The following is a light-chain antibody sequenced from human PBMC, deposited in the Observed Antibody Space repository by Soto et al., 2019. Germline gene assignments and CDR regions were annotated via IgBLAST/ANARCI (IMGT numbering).Light chain of an antibody. CDR3: QKYGSSPPWT. CDR2: GAS. CDR1: QSVSSSY. J-gene: IGKJ1*01. Sequence: EIVLTQSPGTLSLSPGERATLSCRASQSVSSSYLAWYQQKPGQAPRLLIYGASSRATGIPDRFSGSGSGTDFTLTISRLEPEDFEVYYCQKYGSSPPWTFGQGTKVDIK. V-gene: IGKV3-20*01.